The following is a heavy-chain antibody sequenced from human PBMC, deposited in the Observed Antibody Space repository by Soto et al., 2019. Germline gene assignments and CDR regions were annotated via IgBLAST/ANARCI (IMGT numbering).Heavy chain of an antibody. J-gene: IGHJ3*02. CDR3: ASVVEYSSGWLGAFDI. V-gene: IGHV1-18*01. Sequence: ASVKVSCKASGYTFTSSGISWVRQAPGQGLEWMGWISAYNGNTNYAQKLQGRVTMTTDTSTSTAYMELRSLRSDDTAVYYCASVVEYSSGWLGAFDIWGQGTMVTVSS. D-gene: IGHD6-19*01. CDR2: ISAYNGNT. CDR1: GYTFTSSG.